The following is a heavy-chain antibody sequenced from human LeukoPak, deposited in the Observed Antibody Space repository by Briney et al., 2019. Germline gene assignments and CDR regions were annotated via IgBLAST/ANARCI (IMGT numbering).Heavy chain of an antibody. CDR3: AKDPYHNYYYYGMDV. V-gene: IGHV3-21*04. Sequence: GGSLRLSCAASGFTFSSYSMNWVRQAPGKGLEWVSSISSSSSYINYADSVKGRFTISRDNAKNSLYLQMNSLRAEGTALYYCAKDPYHNYYYYGMDVWGQGTTVTVSS. CDR1: GFTFSSYS. D-gene: IGHD2-2*01. CDR2: ISSSSSYI. J-gene: IGHJ6*02.